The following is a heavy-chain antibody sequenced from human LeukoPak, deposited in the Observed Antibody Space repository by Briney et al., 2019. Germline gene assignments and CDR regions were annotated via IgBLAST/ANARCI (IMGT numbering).Heavy chain of an antibody. V-gene: IGHV3-23*01. Sequence: GGSLRLSCAASGFTFSSYAMSWVRQAQGKGLEWVAAISGRGGSTSYAASVKGRFTISRDNSNNTLYLQMNSLRAEDTAVYYCAKAVVTPSPDFYYYMDVWGKGTTVTVS. CDR1: GFTFSSYA. CDR3: AKAVVTPSPDFYYYMDV. D-gene: IGHD4-23*01. J-gene: IGHJ6*03. CDR2: ISGRGGST.